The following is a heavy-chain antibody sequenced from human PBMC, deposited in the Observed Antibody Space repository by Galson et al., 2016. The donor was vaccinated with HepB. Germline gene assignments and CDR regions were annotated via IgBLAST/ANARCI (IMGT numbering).Heavy chain of an antibody. D-gene: IGHD1-1*01. J-gene: IGHJ4*02. V-gene: IGHV3-23*01. CDR3: AKERLVRRIFDH. CDR1: GFVFSNFG. CDR2: ISTRRTP. Sequence: SLRLSCAASGFVFSNFGLSWVRQAPGKGLEGVASISTRRTPYYSDSVQGRFTISRDNSNNTLYLQMNGLRAEDTAVYYCAKERLVRRIFDHWGQGTLLTVSS.